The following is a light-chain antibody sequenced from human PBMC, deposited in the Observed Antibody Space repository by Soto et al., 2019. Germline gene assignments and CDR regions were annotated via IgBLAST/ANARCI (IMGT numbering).Light chain of an antibody. CDR1: SGSVSTSHF. CDR3: VLYVGSGIWV. Sequence: QAVVTQEPSFSVSPGGTVTLTCGLSSGSVSTSHFPNWYQQTPGQPPRTLIYGTKTRSSGVPDRFSGSILGIRAALTITGAQADDESDYYCVLYVGSGIWVFGGGTKVPVL. J-gene: IGLJ3*02. V-gene: IGLV8-61*01. CDR2: GTK.